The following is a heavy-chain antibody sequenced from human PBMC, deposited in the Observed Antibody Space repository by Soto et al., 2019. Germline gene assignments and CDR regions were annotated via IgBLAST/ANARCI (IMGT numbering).Heavy chain of an antibody. D-gene: IGHD6-6*01. CDR2: IYYSGST. CDR3: ARDRGSSGASYCYHYGMDV. CDR1: GGSISSGGYS. Sequence: QVQLQESGPGLVKPSQTLSLTCTVSGGSISSGGYSWTWIRQQPGKGLEWIGNIYYSGSTYYNPPLQSGGTISVDTSKMQFSLRLTSVTAADTAVYSCARDRGSSGASYCYHYGMDVWGQGTTVTVSS. J-gene: IGHJ6*02. V-gene: IGHV4-31*03.